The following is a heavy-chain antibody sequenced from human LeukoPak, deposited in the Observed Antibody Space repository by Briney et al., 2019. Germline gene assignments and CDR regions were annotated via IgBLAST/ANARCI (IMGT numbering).Heavy chain of an antibody. CDR2: ISNSGSSI. CDR3: AKEAAGFDY. J-gene: IGHJ4*02. CDR1: GFTFSSYA. V-gene: IGHV3-48*04. Sequence: GGSLRLSCAASGFTFSSYAMSWVRQTPGKGLEWVSYISNSGSSIYYADSVKGRFTMSRDNAKNSLYLQMNSLRAEDMALYYCAKEAAGFDYWGQGTLVTVPS. D-gene: IGHD6-13*01.